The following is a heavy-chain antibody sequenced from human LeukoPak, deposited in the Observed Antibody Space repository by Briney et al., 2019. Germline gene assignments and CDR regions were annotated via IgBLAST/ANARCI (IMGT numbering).Heavy chain of an antibody. CDR2: IYYSGST. J-gene: IGHJ4*02. V-gene: IGHV4-31*03. CDR1: GGSISSGGYY. CDR3: ARSGKYYYDSSGYYYKTSSPLFDY. Sequence: SQTLSLTCTVSGGSISSGGYYWSWIRQHPGKGLEWIGYIYYSGSTYYNPSLKSRVTISVDTSKNQFSLKLSSVTAADTAVYYCARSGKYYYDSSGYYYKTSSPLFDYWGQGTLVTVSS. D-gene: IGHD3-22*01.